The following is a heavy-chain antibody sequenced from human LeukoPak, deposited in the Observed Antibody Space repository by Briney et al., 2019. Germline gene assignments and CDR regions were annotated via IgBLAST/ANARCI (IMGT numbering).Heavy chain of an antibody. Sequence: GGSLRLSCAASGFTFSSYAMSWVRQAPGKGLEWVSAISGSGGSTYYADSVKGRFTISRDNSKNTLYLQVNSLRVEDTAVYYCATSNYGSGSFSYRDYWGQGTLVTVSS. CDR2: ISGSGGST. D-gene: IGHD3-10*01. V-gene: IGHV3-23*01. CDR1: GFTFSSYA. J-gene: IGHJ4*02. CDR3: ATSNYGSGSFSYRDY.